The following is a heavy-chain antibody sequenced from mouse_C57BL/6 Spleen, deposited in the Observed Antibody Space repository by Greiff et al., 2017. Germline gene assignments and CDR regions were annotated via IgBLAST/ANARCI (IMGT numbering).Heavy chain of an antibody. J-gene: IGHJ4*01. V-gene: IGHV1-20*01. CDR3: ARRRSLAYYSNYDYAMDY. D-gene: IGHD2-5*01. CDR1: GYSFTGYF. Sequence: EVHLVESGPELVKPGDSVKISCKASGYSFTGYFMNWVMQSHGKSLEWIGRINPYNGDTFYNQKFKGKATLTVDKSSSTAHMELRSLTSEDSAVYYCARRRSLAYYSNYDYAMDYWGQGTSVTVSS. CDR2: INPYNGDT.